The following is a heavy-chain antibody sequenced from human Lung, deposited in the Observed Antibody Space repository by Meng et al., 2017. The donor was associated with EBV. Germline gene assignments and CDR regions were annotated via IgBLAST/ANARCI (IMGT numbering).Heavy chain of an antibody. CDR3: ARGKLSGYRYFDY. Sequence: QGQLQQWGAGLLKPSEPLSLTCAVSGGSISSSNWWSWVRQPPGKGLEWIGEIYHSGSTNYNPSLKSRVTISVDKSKNQFSLKLSSVTAADTAVYYCARGKLSGYRYFDYWGQGTLVTVSS. D-gene: IGHD3-3*01. V-gene: IGHV4-4*02. J-gene: IGHJ4*02. CDR2: IYHSGST. CDR1: GGSISSSNW.